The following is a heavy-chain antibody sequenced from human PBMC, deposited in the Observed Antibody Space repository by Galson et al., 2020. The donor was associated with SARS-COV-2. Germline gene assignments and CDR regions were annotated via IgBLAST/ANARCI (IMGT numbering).Heavy chain of an antibody. Sequence: GESLKISCAASGFTFSSYAMHWVRQAPGKGLEWVAVISYDGSNKYYADSVKGRFTISRDNSKNTLYLQMNSLRAEDTAVYYCAREGLLLGDSFDYWGQGTLVTVSS. CDR3: AREGLLLGDSFDY. D-gene: IGHD3-22*01. J-gene: IGHJ4*02. CDR1: GFTFSSYA. V-gene: IGHV3-30-3*01. CDR2: ISYDGSNK.